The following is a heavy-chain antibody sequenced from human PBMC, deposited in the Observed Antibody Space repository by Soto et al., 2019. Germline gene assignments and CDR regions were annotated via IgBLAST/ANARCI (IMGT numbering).Heavy chain of an antibody. CDR2: IYSGGST. Sequence: PGGSLRLSCAASGFTVSSNYMSWVRQAPGKGLEWVSVIYSGGSTYYADSVKGRFTISRDNSKNTLYLQMNSLRAEDTAVYYCASCEYNWNPHYYGMDVWGQGTTVTVSS. D-gene: IGHD1-1*01. CDR3: ASCEYNWNPHYYGMDV. J-gene: IGHJ6*02. V-gene: IGHV3-66*01. CDR1: GFTVSSNY.